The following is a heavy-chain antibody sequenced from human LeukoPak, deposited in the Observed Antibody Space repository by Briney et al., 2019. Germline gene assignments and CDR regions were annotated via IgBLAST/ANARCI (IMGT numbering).Heavy chain of an antibody. D-gene: IGHD6-13*01. Sequence: RASVKVSCKASGYTFTGYYMHWVRPAPGQGLEWMGWINPNSGGTNYAQKFQGRVTMTRDTSISTAYMELSRLRSDDTAVYYCARDRAAAGTEPHYYYYMDVWGKGTTVTISS. CDR1: GYTFTGYY. J-gene: IGHJ6*03. V-gene: IGHV1-2*02. CDR2: INPNSGGT. CDR3: ARDRAAAGTEPHYYYYMDV.